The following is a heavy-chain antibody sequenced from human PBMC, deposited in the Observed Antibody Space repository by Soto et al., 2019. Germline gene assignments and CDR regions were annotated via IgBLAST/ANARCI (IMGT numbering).Heavy chain of an antibody. V-gene: IGHV4-34*01. J-gene: IGHJ6*02. Sequence: SETLSLTCAVYGGSFRGYYWSWIRQPPGKGLEWIGEINHSGSPNYNPSLTSRVTISVDTSKNQFSLKLNSVTAADTAVYFCDTRSTNAATPVYYYAMDVWGQGTTVTVSS. CDR1: GGSFRGYY. CDR3: DTRSTNAATPVYYYAMDV. CDR2: INHSGSP. D-gene: IGHD1-26*01.